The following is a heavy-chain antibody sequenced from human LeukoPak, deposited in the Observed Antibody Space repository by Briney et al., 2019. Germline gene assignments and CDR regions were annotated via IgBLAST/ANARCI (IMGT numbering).Heavy chain of an antibody. Sequence: ASVKVSCKASGYTFTSYGISWVRQAPGQGLEWMGWISAYNGNTNYAQKLQGRVTMTIDTSTSTAYMELRSLRSDDTAVYYCARGYCSSTSCYKDRYYFDYWGQGTLVTVSS. V-gene: IGHV1-18*01. D-gene: IGHD2-2*02. CDR2: ISAYNGNT. J-gene: IGHJ4*02. CDR1: GYTFTSYG. CDR3: ARGYCSSTSCYKDRYYFDY.